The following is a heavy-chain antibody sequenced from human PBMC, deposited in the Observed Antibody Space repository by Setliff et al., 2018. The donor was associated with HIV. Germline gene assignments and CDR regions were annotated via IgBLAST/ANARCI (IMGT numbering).Heavy chain of an antibody. Sequence: SETLSLTCTVSGGSITSSYWSWIRQPAGKGLEWIGRIYTSGSTNYNSSLKSRVTMSMGTSKKQFSLKLASVTAADTAVYYCARGGSYDTFDYWGQGTLVTVSS. CDR2: IYTSGST. CDR3: ARGGSYDTFDY. D-gene: IGHD3-22*01. V-gene: IGHV4-4*07. CDR1: GGSITSSY. J-gene: IGHJ4*02.